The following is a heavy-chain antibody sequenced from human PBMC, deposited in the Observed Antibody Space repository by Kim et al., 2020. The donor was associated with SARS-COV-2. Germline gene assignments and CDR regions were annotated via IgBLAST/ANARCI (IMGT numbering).Heavy chain of an antibody. CDR3: ARESSPPYDSSGYYYFDF. Sequence: VKGRLTISRDKPQNTVSLQLNSLRAEDTAVYYCARESSPPYDSSGYYYFDFWGQGTLVTVSS. J-gene: IGHJ4*02. D-gene: IGHD3-22*01. V-gene: IGHV3-30*07.